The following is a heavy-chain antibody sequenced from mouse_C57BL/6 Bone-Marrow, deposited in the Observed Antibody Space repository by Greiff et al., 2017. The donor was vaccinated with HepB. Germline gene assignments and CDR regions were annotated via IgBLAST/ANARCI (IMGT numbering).Heavy chain of an antibody. CDR2: IYPGNGDT. Sequence: QVQLQQSGAELVRPGASVKMSCKASGYTFTSYNMHWVKQTPRQGLEWIGAIYPGNGDTSYNQKFKGKATLTVDKSSSTAYMQLSSLTSEDSAVYVCAREGDYYGSGYYWYFDVWGTGTTVTVAS. V-gene: IGHV1-12*01. J-gene: IGHJ1*03. D-gene: IGHD1-1*01. CDR3: AREGDYYGSGYYWYFDV. CDR1: GYTFTSYN.